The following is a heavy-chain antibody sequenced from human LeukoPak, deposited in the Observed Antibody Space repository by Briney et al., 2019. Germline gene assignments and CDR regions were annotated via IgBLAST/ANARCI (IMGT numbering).Heavy chain of an antibody. CDR1: GGSFSGYY. CDR2: INHSGST. D-gene: IGHD4-23*01. V-gene: IGHV4-34*01. CDR3: ARRSISGNSWDYFDY. Sequence: SETLSLTCAVYGGSFSGYYWSWIRQPPGKGLEWIGEINHSGSTNYNPSLKSRVTISVDTSKNQFSLKLSSCISEGTAVYYCARRSISGNSWDYFDYWGQGTLVTVSS. J-gene: IGHJ4*02.